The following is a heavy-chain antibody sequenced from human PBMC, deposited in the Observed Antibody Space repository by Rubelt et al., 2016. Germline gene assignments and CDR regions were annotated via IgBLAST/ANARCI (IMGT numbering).Heavy chain of an antibody. CDR3: ARSFMVVSAIDY. V-gene: IGHV4-59*12. CDR2: FSYSGRT. D-gene: IGHD2-15*01. CDR1: GFTFGDYA. J-gene: IGHJ4*02. Sequence: VQLVESGGGLVQPGRSLRLSCTASGFTFGDYAMSWFRQAPGKGLEWIGSFSYSGRTYYNPSLKSRVTISEDTSKYQFSLKLRSVTAADTAVYYCARSFMVVSAIDYWGQGTLVTVSS.